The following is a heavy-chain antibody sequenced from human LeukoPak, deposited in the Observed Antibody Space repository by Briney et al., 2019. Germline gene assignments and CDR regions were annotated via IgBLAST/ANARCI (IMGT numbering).Heavy chain of an antibody. D-gene: IGHD2-2*01. CDR3: AKAVVPAAPDY. V-gene: IGHV3-9*01. CDR1: GFTFDDYT. Sequence: GGSLRLSCAASGFTFDDYTMHWVRQAPGKGLEWVSGISWNSGNIGYADSVKGRFTISRDNAKNSLYLQMNSLRAEDTAVYYCAKAVVPAAPDYWGQGTLVTVSS. CDR2: ISWNSGNI. J-gene: IGHJ4*02.